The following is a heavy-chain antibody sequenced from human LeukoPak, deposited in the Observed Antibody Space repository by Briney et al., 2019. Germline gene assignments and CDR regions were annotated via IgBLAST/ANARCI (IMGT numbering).Heavy chain of an antibody. J-gene: IGHJ6*01. Sequence: ASVKVPCKASGYTFTGYYMHWVRQAPGQGLEWMGWINPNSGGTNYAQKFQGRVTMTRDTSISTAYMELSRLRSDDTAVYYCARVWGSKTYYYGMDVWGQGTTVTVSS. D-gene: IGHD7-27*01. CDR1: GYTFTGYY. CDR3: ARVWGSKTYYYGMDV. V-gene: IGHV1-2*02. CDR2: INPNSGGT.